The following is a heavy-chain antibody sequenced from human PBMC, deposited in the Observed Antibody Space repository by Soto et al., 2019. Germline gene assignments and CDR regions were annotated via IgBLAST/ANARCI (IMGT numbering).Heavy chain of an antibody. CDR1: GGSISSGDYY. Sequence: QVQLQESGPGLVKPSQTLSLTCTVSGGSISSGDYYWSWIRQPPGKGLEWIGYIYYSGSTYYNPSLKSRVTISVDTSKNQFSLKLSSVTAADTAVYYCGRVFLGPRSGPSRDGGAFDIWGQGTMVTVSS. D-gene: IGHD2-15*01. CDR2: IYYSGST. V-gene: IGHV4-30-4*01. J-gene: IGHJ3*02. CDR3: GRVFLGPRSGPSRDGGAFDI.